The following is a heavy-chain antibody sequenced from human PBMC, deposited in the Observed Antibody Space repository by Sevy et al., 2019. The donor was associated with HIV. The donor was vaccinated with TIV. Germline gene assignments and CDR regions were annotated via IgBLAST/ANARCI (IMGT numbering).Heavy chain of an antibody. V-gene: IGHV3-23*01. CDR1: GFTFSSYA. CDR2: ISGSGGST. D-gene: IGHD3-22*01. J-gene: IGHJ4*02. CDR3: AKVITGYYDSSGYYPFYFDY. Sequence: GGYLRLSCAASGFTFSSYAMSWVRQAPGKGLEWVSAISGSGGSTYYADSVKGRFTISRDNSKNTLYLQMNSLRAEDTAVYYCAKVITGYYDSSGYYPFYFDYWGQGTLVTVSS.